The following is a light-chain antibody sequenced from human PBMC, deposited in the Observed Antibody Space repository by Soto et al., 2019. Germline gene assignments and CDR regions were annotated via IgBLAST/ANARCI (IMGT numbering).Light chain of an antibody. CDR2: WAS. J-gene: IGKJ2*01. CDR1: QSVLHNSNNYNY. V-gene: IGKV4-1*01. Sequence: DIVMTQSPDSLAVSLGERASINCKSSQSVLHNSNNYNYLAWYQQKPGQPPKLLIYWASTRESGVPDRFSGSGFGTDFTLTISSLQAEDVAVYYCQQYFLIPHTFGQGTKLEIK. CDR3: QQYFLIPHT.